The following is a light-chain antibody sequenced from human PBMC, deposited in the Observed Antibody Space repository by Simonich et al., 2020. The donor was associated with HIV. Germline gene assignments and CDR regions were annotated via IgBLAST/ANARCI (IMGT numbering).Light chain of an antibody. V-gene: IGKV1-6*01. Sequence: AIQLTQSPSSLSASVGDRVTITCRASQGIRNDLGWYQQKPGKAPKLLIYAASSLQSGVPSRFSGSGSGTDFTLTSSSLQPEDFATYYCLQDYNYPLTFGGGTKVEIK. J-gene: IGKJ4*01. CDR1: QGIRND. CDR2: AAS. CDR3: LQDYNYPLT.